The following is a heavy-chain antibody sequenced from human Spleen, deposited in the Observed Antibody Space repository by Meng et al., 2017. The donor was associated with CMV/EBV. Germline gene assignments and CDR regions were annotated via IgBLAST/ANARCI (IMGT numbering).Heavy chain of an antibody. CDR2: INPDSGGT. V-gene: IGHV1-2*02. Sequence: ASVKVSCKASGYTYTNYYIHWVRQAHGQGLEWMGWINPDSGGTLYAQKFQGSVTMTRDTSITPAYMELGRLTSDDTAVYYCVRLMGATYFDYWGQGTLVTVSS. J-gene: IGHJ4*02. CDR3: VRLMGATYFDY. CDR1: GYTYTNYY. D-gene: IGHD1-26*01.